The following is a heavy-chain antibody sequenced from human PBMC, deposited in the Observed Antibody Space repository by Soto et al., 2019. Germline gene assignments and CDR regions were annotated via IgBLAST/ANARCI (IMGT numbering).Heavy chain of an antibody. CDR1: GFTFSGYA. Sequence: HPGGSLRLSCAASGFTFSGYAMSWVRQAPGKGLEWVSAISGSGGSTYYADSVKGRFTISRDNSKNTLYLQMNSLRAEDTAVYYCAKNRTPYDSSGYYYVAPLDYWGQGTLVTVSS. CDR3: AKNRTPYDSSGYYYVAPLDY. V-gene: IGHV3-23*01. CDR2: ISGSGGST. D-gene: IGHD3-22*01. J-gene: IGHJ4*02.